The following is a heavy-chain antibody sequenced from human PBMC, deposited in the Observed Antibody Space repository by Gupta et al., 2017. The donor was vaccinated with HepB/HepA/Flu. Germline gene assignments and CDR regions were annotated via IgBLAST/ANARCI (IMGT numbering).Heavy chain of an antibody. CDR3: AGRRRRRGEMDV. Sequence: TFSSSSMNWVRQAPGKGLEWVSSISSSSSYIYYADSVKGRFTISRDNAKNSLYLQLNSLRAEDTAVYYCAGRRRRRGEMDVWGKGTTGTVSS. D-gene: IGHD3-16*01. J-gene: IGHJ6*04. V-gene: IGHV3-21*01. CDR2: ISSSSSYI. CDR1: TFSSSS.